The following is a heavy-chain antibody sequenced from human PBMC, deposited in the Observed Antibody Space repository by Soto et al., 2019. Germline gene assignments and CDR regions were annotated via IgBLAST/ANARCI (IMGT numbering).Heavy chain of an antibody. Sequence: ASETLSLTCTVSGGSVSSGDYYWSWIRQPPGKGLEWIGYIYNSGSTKYKPSLKSRVTISVDTSKNQFSLKVRSVTAADTAVYYCASGRRMYYYDSSDYYPFDYWGQGTLVTVSS. V-gene: IGHV4-61*08. D-gene: IGHD3-22*01. CDR3: ASGRRMYYYDSSDYYPFDY. CDR1: GGSVSSGDYY. CDR2: IYNSGST. J-gene: IGHJ4*02.